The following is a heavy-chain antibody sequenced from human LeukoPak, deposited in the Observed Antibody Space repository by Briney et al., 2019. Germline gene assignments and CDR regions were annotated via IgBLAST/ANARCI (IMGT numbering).Heavy chain of an antibody. Sequence: SETLSLTCAVYGGSFSGYYWSWIRQPPGKGLEWIGEINHSGSTNYNPSLKSRVTISVDTSKNQFSLKLSSVTAADTAVYYCARRRGCSYGIDYWGQGTLVTVSS. CDR2: INHSGST. CDR1: GGSFSGYY. V-gene: IGHV4-34*01. D-gene: IGHD5-18*01. J-gene: IGHJ4*02. CDR3: ARRRGCSYGIDY.